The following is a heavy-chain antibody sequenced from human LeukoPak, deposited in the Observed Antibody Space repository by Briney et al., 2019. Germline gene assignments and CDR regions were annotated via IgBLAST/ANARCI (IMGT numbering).Heavy chain of an antibody. Sequence: GASVKVSCKASGYTFTSYGISWVRQAPGQGLEWMGGIIPIFGTANYAQKFQGRVTITADESTSTAYMELSSLRSEDTAVYYCARTGGNRGPFDYWGQGTLVTVSS. D-gene: IGHD4-23*01. V-gene: IGHV1-69*13. CDR1: GYTFTSYG. J-gene: IGHJ4*02. CDR2: IIPIFGTA. CDR3: ARTGGNRGPFDY.